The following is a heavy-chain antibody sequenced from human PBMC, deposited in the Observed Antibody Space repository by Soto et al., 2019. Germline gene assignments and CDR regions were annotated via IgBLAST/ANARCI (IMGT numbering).Heavy chain of an antibody. J-gene: IGHJ6*02. D-gene: IGHD2-2*01. V-gene: IGHV1-69*13. CDR2: IIPIFGTA. Sequence: GASVKVSCKASGGTFSSYAISWVRQAPGQGLEWMGGIIPIFGTANYAQKFQGRVTITADESTSTAYMELSSLRSEDTAVYYCARPVPAATDEYTDYYYGMDVWGQGTTVTVSS. CDR3: ARPVPAATDEYTDYYYGMDV. CDR1: GGTFSSYA.